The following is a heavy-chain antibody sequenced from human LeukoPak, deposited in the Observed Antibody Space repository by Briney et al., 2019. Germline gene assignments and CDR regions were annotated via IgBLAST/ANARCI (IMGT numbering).Heavy chain of an antibody. Sequence: SETLSLTCTVSGGSISSYYWSWIRQPPGKGLEWIGYIYYSGSTNYNPSLKSRVIISIDTSSNQFSLRLNSMTAADTAVYYCARVLRAASWRSYDYWGQGSLVTVSS. CDR1: GGSISSYY. D-gene: IGHD5-18*01. CDR2: IYYSGST. J-gene: IGHJ4*02. V-gene: IGHV4-59*01. CDR3: ARVLRAASWRSYDY.